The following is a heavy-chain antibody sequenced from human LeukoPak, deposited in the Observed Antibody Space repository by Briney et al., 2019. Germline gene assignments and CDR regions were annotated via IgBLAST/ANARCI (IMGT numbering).Heavy chain of an antibody. Sequence: PSETLSLTCTVSGGSISSYYWSWIRQPPGKGLEWIGYIYYSGSTNYNPSLKSRVTISVDTSKNQFSLKLSSVTAADTAVYYCAREVTYYYDSSGYSPSYFDYWGQGTLVTVSS. CDR3: AREVTYYYDSSGYSPSYFDY. V-gene: IGHV4-59*01. CDR2: IYYSGST. D-gene: IGHD3-22*01. CDR1: GGSISSYY. J-gene: IGHJ4*02.